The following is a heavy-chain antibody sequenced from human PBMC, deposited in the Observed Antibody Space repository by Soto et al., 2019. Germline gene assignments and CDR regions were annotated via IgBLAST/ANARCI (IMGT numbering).Heavy chain of an antibody. V-gene: IGHV4-4*07. CDR3: VRDGTKTLRDWFDP. CDR1: GASISCFY. CDR2: IYATGTT. D-gene: IGHD1-1*01. Sequence: SETLSLTCTVSGASISCFYWSWIRQSAGKGLEWIGCIYATGTTDYNPSLKSRVMMSVDTSKNQFSLKLRSVTAADTAVYYCVRDGTKTLRDWFDPWGQGISVTVSS. J-gene: IGHJ5*02.